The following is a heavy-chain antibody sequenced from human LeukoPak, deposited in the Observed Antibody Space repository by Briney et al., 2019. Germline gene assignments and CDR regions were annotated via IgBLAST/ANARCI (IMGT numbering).Heavy chain of an antibody. J-gene: IGHJ6*03. Sequence: GASVKVSCKASGGTFSSYAISWVRQAPGQGLEWMGGFIPIFGTANYAQKFKGRVTITADESTSTAYMELSRLRSDDTAVYYCARDFKEWSHHTTRYYYYYYYMDVWGKGTTVTVSS. CDR2: FIPIFGTA. V-gene: IGHV1-69*13. D-gene: IGHD3-3*01. CDR3: ARDFKEWSHHTTRYYYYYYYMDV. CDR1: GGTFSSYA.